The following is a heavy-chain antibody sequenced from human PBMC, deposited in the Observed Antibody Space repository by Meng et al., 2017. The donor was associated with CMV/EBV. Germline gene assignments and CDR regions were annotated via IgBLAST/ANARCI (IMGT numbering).Heavy chain of an antibody. J-gene: IGHJ6*02. Sequence: ASVKVSCKASGFTFTGYYIHWVRRAPGQGLEWMGWIDPSSGGTNNAQRFQGRVTMTRDTSISTAYMELTRLRSDDTAVYYCARTAYNSGWWGGDYYSGMDVWGQGTTVTVSS. CDR1: GFTFTGYY. CDR2: IDPSSGGT. V-gene: IGHV1-2*02. CDR3: ARTAYNSGWWGGDYYSGMDV. D-gene: IGHD6-19*01.